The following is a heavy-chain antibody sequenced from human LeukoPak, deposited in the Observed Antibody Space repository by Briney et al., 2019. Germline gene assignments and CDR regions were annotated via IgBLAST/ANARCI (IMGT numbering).Heavy chain of an antibody. CDR1: GFTFSNYA. D-gene: IGHD4-23*01. CDR2: ISYDGSYK. J-gene: IGHJ4*02. Sequence: GGSLRPSCAAYGFTFSNYAMQWVRQAPGRGREWVAGISYDGSYKYYADSVKVRFTISRDNSQNTLFLQMNSLRPEATAVYYCAKDRSKGSYGDKFDHWGQGNLVPVSS. V-gene: IGHV3-30*04. CDR3: AKDRSKGSYGDKFDH.